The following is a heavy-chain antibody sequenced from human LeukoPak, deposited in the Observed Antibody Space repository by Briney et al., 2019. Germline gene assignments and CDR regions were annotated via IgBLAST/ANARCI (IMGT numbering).Heavy chain of an antibody. Sequence: SSETLSLTCTVSGGSISSGDYYWSWIRQPPGKGLEWIGYIYYSGSTYYNPSLKSRVTISVDTSKNQFSLKLSSVTAADTAVYYCARGPPYEPLDYWGQGTLVTVSS. CDR2: IYYSGST. V-gene: IGHV4-30-4*01. D-gene: IGHD3-16*01. CDR3: ARGPPYEPLDY. CDR1: GGSISSGDYY. J-gene: IGHJ4*02.